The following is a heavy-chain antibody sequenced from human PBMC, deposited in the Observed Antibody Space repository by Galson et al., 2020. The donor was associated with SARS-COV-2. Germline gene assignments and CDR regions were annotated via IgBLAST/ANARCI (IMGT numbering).Heavy chain of an antibody. CDR2: VYWDDDK. Sequence: VSGPTLVKPTQTLTLTCTFSGFSLNTNGVGVGWIRQPPGKAPEWLALVYWDDDKRYSPSLRSRLIITKDTSKNQVVLTMTNMDPVDTGTYYCVHSFYDDLLTSYFDYWGQGTLVTVSS. J-gene: IGHJ4*02. CDR3: VHSFYDDLLTSYFDY. CDR1: GFSLNTNGVG. D-gene: IGHD3-9*01. V-gene: IGHV2-5*02.